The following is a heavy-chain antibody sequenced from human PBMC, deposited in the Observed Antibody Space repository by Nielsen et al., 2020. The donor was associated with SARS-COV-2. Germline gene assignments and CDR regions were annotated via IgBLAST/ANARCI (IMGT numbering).Heavy chain of an antibody. CDR1: GYTLTGYY. J-gene: IGHJ5*02. CDR3: ARSYSSGWYWFDP. V-gene: IGHV1-2*02. CDR2: INPNSGGT. Sequence: ASVKVSCKASGYTLTGYYMHWVRQAPGQGLEWMGWINPNSGGTNYAQKFQGRVTMTRDTSISTAYMELSRLRSDDTAVYYCARSYSSGWYWFDPWGQGTLVTVSS. D-gene: IGHD6-19*01.